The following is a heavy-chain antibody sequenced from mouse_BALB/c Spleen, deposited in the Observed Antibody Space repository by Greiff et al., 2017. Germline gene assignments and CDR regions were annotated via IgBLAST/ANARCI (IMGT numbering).Heavy chain of an antibody. CDR3: AKQGGSSYWRYFDV. CDR1: GFTFSSYG. D-gene: IGHD1-1*01. Sequence: VKLVESGGDFVKPGGFLKLSRAASGFTFSSYGMSWVRQTPDKRLEWVATISSCGSYTYYPDSVKGRFNISRDNAKNTLYLQMSSLKSEDTAMYYCAKQGGSSYWRYFDVWGAGTTVTVSS. J-gene: IGHJ1*01. CDR2: ISSCGSYT. V-gene: IGHV5-6*02.